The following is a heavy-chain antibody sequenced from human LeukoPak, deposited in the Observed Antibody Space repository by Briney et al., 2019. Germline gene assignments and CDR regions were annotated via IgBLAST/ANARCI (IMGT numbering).Heavy chain of an antibody. V-gene: IGHV4-59*08. CDR1: GGSISSYY. CDR3: ARLKVLLPDY. Sequence: PSETLCLTCTVSGGSISSYYLSWIRQPPGKGLEWIGYIYYSGSTNYNPSLKSRVTISVDTSKNQFSLKLSSVTAADTAVYYCARLKVLLPDYWGQGTLVTVSS. J-gene: IGHJ4*02. CDR2: IYYSGST. D-gene: IGHD3-10*01.